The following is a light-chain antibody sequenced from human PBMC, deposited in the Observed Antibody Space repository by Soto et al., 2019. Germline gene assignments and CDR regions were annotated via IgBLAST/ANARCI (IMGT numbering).Light chain of an antibody. CDR1: SSDVGGYNY. CDR3: SSYTSSSTHNYV. CDR2: DVS. V-gene: IGLV2-14*01. Sequence: QSVLTQPASVSGSPGQWITISCTGTSSDVGGYNYVSWYQQHPGKAPKLMIYDVSNRPSGVSNRFSGSKSGNTASLTISGLQAEDEADYYCSSYTSSSTHNYVFGTGTRSPS. J-gene: IGLJ1*01.